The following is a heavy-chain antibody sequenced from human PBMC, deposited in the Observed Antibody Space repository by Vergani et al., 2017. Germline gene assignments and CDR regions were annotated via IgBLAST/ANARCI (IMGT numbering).Heavy chain of an antibody. CDR2: ISYDGSNK. J-gene: IGHJ3*02. CDR1: GFTFSSYG. V-gene: IGHV3-30*18. Sequence: QVQLVESGGGVVQPGRSLRLSCAASGFTFSSYGMHWVRQALGKGLEWVAVISYDGSNKYYADSVKGRFTISRDNSKNTLYLQMNSLRAEDTAVYYCAKTHPSAAGISADAFDIWGQGTMVTVSS. CDR3: AKTHPSAAGISADAFDI. D-gene: IGHD6-13*01.